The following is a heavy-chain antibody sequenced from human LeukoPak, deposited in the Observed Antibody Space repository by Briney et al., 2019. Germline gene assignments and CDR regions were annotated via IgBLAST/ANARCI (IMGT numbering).Heavy chain of an antibody. CDR3: ARSRLLLDY. CDR2: INPNSGGT. Sequence: ALVKVSCKASGYTFTGYYMHWVRQAPGQGLEWMGWINPNSGGTNYAQKFQGRVTMTRDTSISTAYMELSSLRSEDTAVYYCARSRLLLDYWGQGTLVTVSS. V-gene: IGHV1-2*02. D-gene: IGHD2-21*02. J-gene: IGHJ4*02. CDR1: GYTFTGYY.